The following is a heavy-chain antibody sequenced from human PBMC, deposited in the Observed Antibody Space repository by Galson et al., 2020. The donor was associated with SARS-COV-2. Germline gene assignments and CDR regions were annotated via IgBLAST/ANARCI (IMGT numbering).Heavy chain of an antibody. CDR2: INHRGST. Sequence: SDTLSLSCAVYGGSYSGYYWSCIRQPPGKGLAWIGEINHRGSTNYNPSLKSRVTISADTSKNQFSLKLSSVTAADTAVYYCARVGGLHGSGTGYYYYYGMDVWGQGTTVTVSS. D-gene: IGHD3-10*01. CDR1: GGSYSGYY. CDR3: ARVGGLHGSGTGYYYYYGMDV. J-gene: IGHJ6*02. V-gene: IGHV4-34*01.